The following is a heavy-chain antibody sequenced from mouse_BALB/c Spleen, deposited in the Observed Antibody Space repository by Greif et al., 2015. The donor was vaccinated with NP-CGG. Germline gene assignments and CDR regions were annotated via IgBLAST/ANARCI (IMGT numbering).Heavy chain of an antibody. CDR2: ISDGGSYT. Sequence: EVKVVESGGGLVKPGGSLKLSCAASGFTFSDYYMYWVRQTPEKRLEWVATISDGGSYTYYPDSVRGRFTISRDNAKNNLYLQMSSLKSEDTAMYYCARGLRYAMDYWGQGTSVTVSS. V-gene: IGHV5-4*02. CDR3: ARGLRYAMDY. D-gene: IGHD1-1*01. CDR1: GFTFSDYY. J-gene: IGHJ4*01.